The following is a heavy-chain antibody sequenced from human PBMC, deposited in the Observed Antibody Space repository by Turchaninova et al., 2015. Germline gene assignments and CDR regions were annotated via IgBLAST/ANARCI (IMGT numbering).Heavy chain of an antibody. J-gene: IGHJ6*03. CDR1: GGSFSGYY. Sequence: QVQLQQWGAGLVKPSEALSLTCAVYGGSFSGYYWGWNHQPPGKGLEWIGEINHSGSTNYNPSLKSRVTISVDTSKNQFSLKLSSVTAADTAVYYCARVLAARPPYYYYYMDVWGKGTTVTVSS. V-gene: IGHV4-34*01. CDR3: ARVLAARPPYYYYYMDV. D-gene: IGHD6-6*01. CDR2: INHSGST.